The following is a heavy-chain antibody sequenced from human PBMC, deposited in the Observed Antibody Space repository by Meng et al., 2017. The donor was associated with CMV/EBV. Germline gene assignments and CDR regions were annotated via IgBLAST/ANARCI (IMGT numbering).Heavy chain of an antibody. D-gene: IGHD4-17*01. CDR2: IWYDGSNK. Sequence: GGSLRLSCAASGFTFSSYGMHWDRQAPGKGLEWVAVIWYDGSNKYYADSVKGRFTISRDNSKNTLYLQMNSLRAEDTAVYYCAKDLRTTAFDYWGQGTLVTVSS. V-gene: IGHV3-33*06. CDR3: AKDLRTTAFDY. CDR1: GFTFSSYG. J-gene: IGHJ4*02.